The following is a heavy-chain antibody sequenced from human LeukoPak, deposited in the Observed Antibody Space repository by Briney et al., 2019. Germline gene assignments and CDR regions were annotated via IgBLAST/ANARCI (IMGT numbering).Heavy chain of an antibody. CDR2: ICGRGGNT. J-gene: IGHJ3*02. CDR1: GFTLTSYA. Sequence: GGSLRLSCAASGFTLTSYAMSWVRQAPGKGLEWVSLICGRGGNTYYADSVKGRFTISRDNSKNTLSLQMNSLRAEDTAVYYCAKDQLAGGPLWAFDIWGQGTMVTVSS. D-gene: IGHD6-19*01. V-gene: IGHV3-23*01. CDR3: AKDQLAGGPLWAFDI.